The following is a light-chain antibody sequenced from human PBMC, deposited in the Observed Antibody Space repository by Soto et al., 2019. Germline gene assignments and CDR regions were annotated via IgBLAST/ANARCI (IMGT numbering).Light chain of an antibody. CDR3: QTWGTGPWV. Sequence: QSVLTQSPSASASLGASVKRTCTLSSGHNSYAIAWHQQQPEKGPRYVMKINNDGSHIKGDGIPDRFSGSSSGAERYLTISSLQSEDEADYYCQTWGTGPWVFGGGTKLTVL. CDR1: SGHNSYA. CDR2: INNDGSH. V-gene: IGLV4-69*02. J-gene: IGLJ3*02.